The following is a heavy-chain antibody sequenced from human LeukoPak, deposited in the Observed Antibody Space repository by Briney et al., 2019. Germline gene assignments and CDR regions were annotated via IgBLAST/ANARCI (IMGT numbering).Heavy chain of an antibody. J-gene: IGHJ4*02. Sequence: SETLSLTCTVSGGSITSSNYYWGWIRQPPGKGLEWIGSIYYSGSTNYNPSLKSRVTISVDTSKNQFSLRLSSVTAADTAVYYCAREDTQSIDYWGQGTLVTVSS. CDR3: AREDTQSIDY. D-gene: IGHD5-24*01. CDR2: IYYSGST. CDR1: GGSITSSNYY. V-gene: IGHV4-39*07.